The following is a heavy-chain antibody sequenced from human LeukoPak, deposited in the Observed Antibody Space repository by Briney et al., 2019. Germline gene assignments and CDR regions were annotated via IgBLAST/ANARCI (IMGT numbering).Heavy chain of an antibody. Sequence: PSETLSLTCAVYGGSFSGYYWSWIRQPPGKGLEWIGEINHSGSTNYNPSLKSRVTISVDTSKNQSSLKLSSVTAADTAVYYCARGRYYYGSGSYQGWFDPWGQGTLVTVSS. CDR2: INHSGST. V-gene: IGHV4-34*01. J-gene: IGHJ5*02. CDR1: GGSFSGYY. D-gene: IGHD3-10*01. CDR3: ARGRYYYGSGSYQGWFDP.